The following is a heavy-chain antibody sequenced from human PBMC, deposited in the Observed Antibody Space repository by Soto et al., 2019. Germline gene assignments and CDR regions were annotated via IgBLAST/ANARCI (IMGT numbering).Heavy chain of an antibody. D-gene: IGHD1-26*01. Sequence: SXKVSCKATGYTXNVYYMHLVRQAPGQGLEWIGWIRPKSGGTMYPQKFQGRVTMTWDTSISKAYMALTRLRSDDTAVYYCARDLAKGGGRAGFDYWGQGTLGTVS. CDR2: IRPKSGGT. V-gene: IGHV1-2*02. CDR3: ARDLAKGGGRAGFDY. J-gene: IGHJ4*02. CDR1: GYTXNVYY.